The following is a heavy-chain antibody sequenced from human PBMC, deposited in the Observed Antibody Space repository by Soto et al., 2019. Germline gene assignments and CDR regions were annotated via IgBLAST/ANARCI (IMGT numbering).Heavy chain of an antibody. CDR1: GGSFSNFG. J-gene: IGHJ4*02. D-gene: IGHD6-25*01. V-gene: IGHV1-69*13. CDR3: ARVGSGYNV. Sequence: AVKVSCKAYGGSFSNFGISWVRQAPGQGREWRGGIVSVFGRPNYAQRIRGRLTITADESTSTGYMELISLRSDDTAVAYRARVGSGYNVWGQGTQVTVSS. CDR2: IVSVFGRP.